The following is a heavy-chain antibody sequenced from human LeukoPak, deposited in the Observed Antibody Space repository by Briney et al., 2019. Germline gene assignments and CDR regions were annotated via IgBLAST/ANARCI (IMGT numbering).Heavy chain of an antibody. J-gene: IGHJ3*02. CDR1: GGSISSSSYY. D-gene: IGHD5-24*01. V-gene: IGHV4-39*07. CDR3: ARDGGDGYNMVAFDI. Sequence: SETLSLTCTVSGGSISSSSYYWGWIRQPPGKGLEWIGSIYYSGRTYYNPSLKSRVTISVDTSKNQFSLKLSSVTAADTAVYYCARDGGDGYNMVAFDIWGQGTMVTVSS. CDR2: IYYSGRT.